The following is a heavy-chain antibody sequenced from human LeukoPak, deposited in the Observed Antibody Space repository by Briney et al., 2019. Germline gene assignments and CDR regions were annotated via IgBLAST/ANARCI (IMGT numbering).Heavy chain of an antibody. CDR3: ARNPRRKHYYDSSGYFGY. Sequence: SETLSFTCAVYGGSFSGYYWSWIRQPPGKGLEWIGEINHSGSTNYNPSLKSRVTISVDTSKNQFSLKLSSVTAADTAVYYCARNPRRKHYYDSSGYFGYWGQGTLVTVSS. J-gene: IGHJ4*02. CDR1: GGSFSGYY. V-gene: IGHV4-34*01. D-gene: IGHD3-22*01. CDR2: INHSGST.